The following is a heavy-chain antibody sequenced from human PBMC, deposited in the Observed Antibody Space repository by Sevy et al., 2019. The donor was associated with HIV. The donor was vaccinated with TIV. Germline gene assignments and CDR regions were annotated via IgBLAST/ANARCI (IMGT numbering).Heavy chain of an antibody. Sequence: SETLSLTCTVSGGSISSYYWSWIRQPPGKGLEWIGYIYYSGSTNYNPSLKSRVTISVDTSKNQFSLKLSSVTAADTAGYYCARVTDFWSGYYPYYFDYWGQGTLVTVSS. D-gene: IGHD3-3*01. CDR1: GGSISSYY. V-gene: IGHV4-59*01. J-gene: IGHJ4*02. CDR3: ARVTDFWSGYYPYYFDY. CDR2: IYYSGST.